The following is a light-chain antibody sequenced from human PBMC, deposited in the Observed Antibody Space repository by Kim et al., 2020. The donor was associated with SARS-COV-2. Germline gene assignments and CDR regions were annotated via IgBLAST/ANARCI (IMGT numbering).Light chain of an antibody. Sequence: SYELTQPLSLSVSPGQTASITCRGDKLGDKRACWYQQKPGQSPVLVIYQDDKRPSGIPERFSASNSGSTATLTISGTQTMDDADYYFQAWDNGTAVFGTGTKVTVL. CDR3: QAWDNGTAV. CDR1: KLGDKR. V-gene: IGLV3-1*01. CDR2: QDD. J-gene: IGLJ1*01.